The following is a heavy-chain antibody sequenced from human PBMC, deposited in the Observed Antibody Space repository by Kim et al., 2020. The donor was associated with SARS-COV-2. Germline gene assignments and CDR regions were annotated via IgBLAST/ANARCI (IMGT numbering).Heavy chain of an antibody. CDR3: AREGATDVTPDLDN. J-gene: IGHJ4*02. D-gene: IGHD5-12*01. Sequence: GGSLRLSCGASGFTFSDYAMYWVRQAPGKGLDWVAVTSYDGSYKNYADSVKGRFTISRDDSKNTLYLELNSLRAEDTAVYYCAREGATDVTPDLDNWGQGTLVTVSS. CDR2: TSYDGSYK. V-gene: IGHV3-30*04. CDR1: GFTFSDYA.